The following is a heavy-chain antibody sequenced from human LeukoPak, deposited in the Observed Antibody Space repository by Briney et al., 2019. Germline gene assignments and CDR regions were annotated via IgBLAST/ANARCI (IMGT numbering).Heavy chain of an antibody. J-gene: IGHJ5*02. CDR2: INPSSGVT. CDR3: ARDGRFGELFCLVHH. CDR1: GYTFIGYY. V-gene: IGHV1-2*06. Sequence: GASVKVSCKTSGYTFIGYYLHWVRQAPGQGLEWMGRINPSSGVTDYAQNFQGRVTMTRDTSINTVYMELSRLKSDDTAVYYCARDGRFGELFCLVHHWGQGTLVTVSS. D-gene: IGHD3-10*01.